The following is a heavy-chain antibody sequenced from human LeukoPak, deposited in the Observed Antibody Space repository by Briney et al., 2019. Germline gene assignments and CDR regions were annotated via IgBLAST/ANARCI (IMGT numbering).Heavy chain of an antibody. CDR1: GFTFHTYA. J-gene: IGHJ3*01. CDR3: AKEPRWELLHSFDV. Sequence: GGSLRLSCAASGFTFHTYAMMWVRQAPGKGLEWVSSTRVSDGGAFYADSVKGRFTISRDNSENTLFLQMNSLRAEDTVVYYCAKEPRWELLHSFDVWGQGTMVTVSS. CDR2: TRVSDGGA. D-gene: IGHD1-26*01. V-gene: IGHV3-23*01.